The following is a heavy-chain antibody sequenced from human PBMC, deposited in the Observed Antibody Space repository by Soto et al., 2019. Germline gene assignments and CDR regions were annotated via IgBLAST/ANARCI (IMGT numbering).Heavy chain of an antibody. CDR1: GGSVTSHH. D-gene: IGHD2-15*01. V-gene: IGHV4-59*02. Sequence: PSETLSLTCFVSGGSVTSHHWSWIRQFPGQGLEWIAYTSYTGNTNYNPSLQSRVTISLDTSKNQLSLKLTSMTAADTAVYYCARVVYCSGGSCYPAYRGMDVWGPGTTVTVSS. CDR2: TSYTGNT. J-gene: IGHJ6*02. CDR3: ARVVYCSGGSCYPAYRGMDV.